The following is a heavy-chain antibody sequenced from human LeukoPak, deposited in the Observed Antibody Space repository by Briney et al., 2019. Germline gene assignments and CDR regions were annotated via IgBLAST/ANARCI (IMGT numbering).Heavy chain of an antibody. V-gene: IGHV3-7*01. D-gene: IGHD1-26*01. J-gene: IGHJ6*03. CDR1: GFTFSSYW. CDR3: ARGKARIVGATIYYYYMDV. Sequence: PGGSLRPSCAAPGFTFSSYWMSWVRQAPGKGLEWVANIKQDGSEKYYVDSVKGRFTISRDNAKNSLYLQMSSLRAEDTAVYYCARGKARIVGATIYYYYMDVWGKGTTVTVSS. CDR2: IKQDGSEK.